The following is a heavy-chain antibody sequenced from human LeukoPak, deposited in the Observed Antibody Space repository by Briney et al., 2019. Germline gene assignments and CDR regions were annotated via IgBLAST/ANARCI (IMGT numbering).Heavy chain of an antibody. CDR3: ARGLYYDFWSGYYTWFDP. J-gene: IGHJ5*02. CDR1: EGTFSSYT. CDR2: IIPILGIA. Sequence: ASVKVSCKASEGTFSSYTISWVRQAPGQGLEWMGRIIPILGIANYAQKFRGRVTITADKSTSTAYMELSSLRSEDTAVYYCARGLYYDFWSGYYTWFDPWGQGTLVTVSS. D-gene: IGHD3-3*01. V-gene: IGHV1-69*02.